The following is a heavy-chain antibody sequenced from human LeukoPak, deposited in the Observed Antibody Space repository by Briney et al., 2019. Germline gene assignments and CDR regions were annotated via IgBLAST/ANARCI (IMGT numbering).Heavy chain of an antibody. CDR1: GFTFNNYG. CDR3: AELGITMIGGV. J-gene: IGHJ6*04. V-gene: IGHV3-20*04. Sequence: GGSLRLSCAASGFTFNNYGMNWVRQTPGKGLEWVSRISWNGGSTRYADSVKGRFTISSDNAKNSLYLQMNSLRAEDTAVYYCAELGITMIGGVWGKGTTVTISS. CDR2: ISWNGGST. D-gene: IGHD3-10*02.